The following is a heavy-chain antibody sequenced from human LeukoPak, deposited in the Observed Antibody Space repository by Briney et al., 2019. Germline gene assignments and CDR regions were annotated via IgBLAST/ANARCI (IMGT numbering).Heavy chain of an antibody. CDR2: INHSGST. Sequence: SETLSLTCAVYGGSFSGYYWSWIRQPPGKGLGWIGEINHSGSTNYNPSLKSRVTISVDTSKNQFSLKLSSVTAADTAVYYCARGKSFYYDSSGYYRRYNWFDPWGQGTLVTVSS. CDR1: GGSFSGYY. V-gene: IGHV4-34*01. CDR3: ARGKSFYYDSSGYYRRYNWFDP. D-gene: IGHD3-22*01. J-gene: IGHJ5*02.